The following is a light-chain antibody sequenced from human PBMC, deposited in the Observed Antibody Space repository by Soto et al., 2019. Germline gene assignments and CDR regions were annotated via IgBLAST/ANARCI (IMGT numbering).Light chain of an antibody. CDR2: AAS. Sequence: DIQMTQSPSSLSASVGDRVTITCRASRGISNYLAWYQQKPGKVPKVLIYAASTLPSGVPSRFSGSGSGTDFTPTISSLQPEDGATYYCQNYNTPPLTFGRGTKVEIK. CDR1: RGISNY. V-gene: IGKV1-27*01. CDR3: QNYNTPPLT. J-gene: IGKJ1*01.